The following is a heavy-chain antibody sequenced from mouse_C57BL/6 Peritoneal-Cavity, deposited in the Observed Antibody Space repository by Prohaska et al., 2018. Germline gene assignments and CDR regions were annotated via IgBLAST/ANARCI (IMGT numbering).Heavy chain of an antibody. CDR1: GIDFSRYW. CDR2: INPDSSTI. D-gene: IGHD1-1*01. CDR3: ARQLRGDYFDY. V-gene: IGHV4-1*01. J-gene: IGHJ2*01. Sequence: EVKLLQSGGGLVQPGGSLKLSCVASGIDFSRYWMSLVRRSPGKGLEWIGEINPDSSTINYAPSLKDKFIISRDNAKNTLYLQMSKVRSEDTALYYCARQLRGDYFDYWGQGTTLTVSS.